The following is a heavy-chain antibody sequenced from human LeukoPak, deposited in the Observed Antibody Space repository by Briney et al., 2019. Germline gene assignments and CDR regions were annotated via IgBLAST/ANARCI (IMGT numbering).Heavy chain of an antibody. Sequence: GRSLRLFCAASGFTFSSYAMHWVRQAPGKGLEWVAVISYDGSNKYYADSVKGRFTISRDNSKNTLYLQMNSLRAEDTAVYYCAREQLLWFGELLPRGWFDPWGQGTLVTVSS. V-gene: IGHV3-30-3*01. CDR2: ISYDGSNK. CDR3: AREQLLWFGELLPRGWFDP. D-gene: IGHD3-10*01. J-gene: IGHJ5*02. CDR1: GFTFSSYA.